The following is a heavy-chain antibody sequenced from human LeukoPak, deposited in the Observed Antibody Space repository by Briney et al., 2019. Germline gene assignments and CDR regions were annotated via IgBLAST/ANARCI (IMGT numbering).Heavy chain of an antibody. CDR2: IKQDGSEK. Sequence: QPGGSLRLSCAASGFTFSSYWMSWVRQAPGKGLEWVANIKQDGSEKYYVDSVKGRFTISRDNAKNSLYLQMNSLRAEDTAVYYCARVETEYYDFWSGYHKGPLGYWGQGTLVTVSS. CDR3: ARVETEYYDFWSGYHKGPLGY. V-gene: IGHV3-7*01. J-gene: IGHJ4*02. CDR1: GFTFSSYW. D-gene: IGHD3-3*01.